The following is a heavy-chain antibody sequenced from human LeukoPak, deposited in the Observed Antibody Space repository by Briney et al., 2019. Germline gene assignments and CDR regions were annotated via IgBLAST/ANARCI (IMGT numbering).Heavy chain of an antibody. Sequence: PGGSLRLSCAASGFTVSSNYMSWVRQAPGKGLEWVSVIYSGGSTYYADSVKGRFTISRDNSKNTLYLQMNSLRAEDTAVYYCARDLNGDYSEYWGQGTLVTVSS. CDR2: IYSGGST. CDR3: ARDLNGDYSEY. V-gene: IGHV3-66*01. CDR1: GFTVSSNY. J-gene: IGHJ4*02. D-gene: IGHD4-17*01.